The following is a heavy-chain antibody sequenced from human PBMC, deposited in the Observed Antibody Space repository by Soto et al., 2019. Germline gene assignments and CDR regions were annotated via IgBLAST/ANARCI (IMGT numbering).Heavy chain of an antibody. CDR1: GYLFTAYS. Sequence: GASVKVSCKASGYLFTAYSMHWVRLATGQGLEWMGVVNPSGGSTMYAQNFQGRVTMTRDTSTTTIYMELSSLRSDDTAIYYCAREENCSGGSCYSEYFHRWGEGTRVTVS. CDR3: AREENCSGGSCYSEYFHR. V-gene: IGHV1-46*01. J-gene: IGHJ1*01. D-gene: IGHD2-15*01. CDR2: VNPSGGST.